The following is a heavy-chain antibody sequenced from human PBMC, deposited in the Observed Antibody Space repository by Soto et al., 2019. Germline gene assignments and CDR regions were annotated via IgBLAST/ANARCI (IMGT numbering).Heavy chain of an antibody. Sequence: PSETLSLTCTVSGGSISSGGYYWSWIRQHPGKGLEWIGYIYYSGSTYYNPSLKSRVTISVDTSKNQFSLKLSSVTAADTAVYYCARLSEESTIFGVVIINPTYYYYGMDVWGQGTTVTVSS. V-gene: IGHV4-31*03. J-gene: IGHJ6*02. D-gene: IGHD3-3*01. CDR1: GGSISSGGYY. CDR3: ARLSEESTIFGVVIINPTYYYYGMDV. CDR2: IYYSGST.